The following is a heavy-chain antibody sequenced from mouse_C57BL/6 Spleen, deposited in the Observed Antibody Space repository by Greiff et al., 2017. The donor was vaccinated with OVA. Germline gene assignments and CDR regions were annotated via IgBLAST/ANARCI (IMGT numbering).Heavy chain of an antibody. CDR1: GFNIKDDY. J-gene: IGHJ3*01. Sequence: EVQLVESGAELVRPGASVKLSCTASGFNIKDDYMHWVKQRPEQGLEWIGWIDPENGDTEYASKFQGKATITADTSSNTAYLQLSSLTSEDTAVYYCTTWGVGTAYWGQGTLVTVSA. CDR3: TTWGVGTAY. V-gene: IGHV14-4*01. CDR2: IDPENGDT. D-gene: IGHD1-1*01.